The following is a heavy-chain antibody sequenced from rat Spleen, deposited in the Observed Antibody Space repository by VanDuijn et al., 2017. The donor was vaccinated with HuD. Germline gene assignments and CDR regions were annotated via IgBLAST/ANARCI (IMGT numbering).Heavy chain of an antibody. Sequence: QVQLKESGPGLVQPSQTLSLTCTVSGFSLTSYNVHWVRQPPGKGLEWMGGLWGDGSTDYNEALKSRLSISRDTSKSQVFLKRNSLQTEDTAIYFCIRESLPVYNSHWFVYWGQGTLVTVSS. J-gene: IGHJ3*01. CDR2: LWGDGST. CDR3: IRESLPVYNSHWFVY. D-gene: IGHD1-4*01. V-gene: IGHV2-1*01. CDR1: GFSLTSYN.